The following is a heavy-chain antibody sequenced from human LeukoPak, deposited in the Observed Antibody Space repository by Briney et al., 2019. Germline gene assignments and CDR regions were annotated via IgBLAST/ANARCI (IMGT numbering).Heavy chain of an antibody. Sequence: GGSLRLSCAASGFTFSSYAMSWVRQAPGKGLEWVSAISGSGGSTYYADSVKGRFTISRDNSKNTLYLQMNSLRAEDTAVYYCALGPGVYCSSTSCPLNPVRYWGQGTLVTVSS. D-gene: IGHD2-2*01. V-gene: IGHV3-23*01. CDR1: GFTFSSYA. CDR2: ISGSGGST. J-gene: IGHJ4*02. CDR3: ALGPGVYCSSTSCPLNPVRY.